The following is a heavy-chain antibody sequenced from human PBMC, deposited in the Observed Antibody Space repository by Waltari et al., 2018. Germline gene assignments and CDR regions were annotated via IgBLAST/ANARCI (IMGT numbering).Heavy chain of an antibody. CDR1: GYSITSDCY. Sequence: QVQLQESGPGLVKPSETLSLTCAVSGYSITSDCYWGWMRQPPGKGPEWIGSIYHRGTSYSNPSLKSRVSMSVDTSQSQFSLKLTSMTAADTAIYYCARGSEQTPNDAFDIWGQGTMVTVSS. D-gene: IGHD3-10*01. V-gene: IGHV4-38-2*01. CDR2: IYHRGTS. CDR3: ARGSEQTPNDAFDI. J-gene: IGHJ3*02.